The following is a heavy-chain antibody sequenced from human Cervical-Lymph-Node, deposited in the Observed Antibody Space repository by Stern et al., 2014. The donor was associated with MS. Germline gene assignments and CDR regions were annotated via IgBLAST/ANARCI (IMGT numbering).Heavy chain of an antibody. CDR1: GGIFSSHG. V-gene: IGHV1-69*01. CDR3: AREGAHEDGSNNWFDP. D-gene: IGHD5-24*01. CDR2: IIPIFGTT. Sequence: VQLVESGAEVKRPGSSVKVSCKTSGGIFSSHGISLVLQAPGQGLEWMGGIIPIFGTTTYAQKFQGRVTITADASTSTAYMELSSLRSEDTAVYYCAREGAHEDGSNNWFDPWGQGTLVTVSS. J-gene: IGHJ5*02.